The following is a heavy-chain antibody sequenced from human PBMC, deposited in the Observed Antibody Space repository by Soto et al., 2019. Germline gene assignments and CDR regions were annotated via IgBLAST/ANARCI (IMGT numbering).Heavy chain of an antibody. J-gene: IGHJ4*02. CDR2: TYYSGST. CDR3: ARLYYGSGSGFDY. D-gene: IGHD3-10*01. V-gene: IGHV4-39*01. Sequence: PSETLSLTCTVCGGSISSSSYYWGWIRQPPGKGLEWIGSTYYSGSTYYNPSLKSRVTISVDTSKNQFSLKLSSVTAADTAVYYCARLYYGSGSGFDYWGQGTRVTAPQ. CDR1: GGSISSSSYY.